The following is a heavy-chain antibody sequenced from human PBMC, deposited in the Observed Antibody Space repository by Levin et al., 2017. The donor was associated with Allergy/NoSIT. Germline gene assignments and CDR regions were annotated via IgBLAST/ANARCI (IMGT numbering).Heavy chain of an antibody. CDR2: IYYSGST. Sequence: RASETLSLTCTVSGGSISSYYWSWIRQPPGKGLEWIGYIYYSGSTNYNPSLKSRVTISVDTSKNQFSLKLSSVTAADTAVYYCARAPGTTVVTPIFDWGQGTLVTVSS. CDR1: GGSISSYY. J-gene: IGHJ4*02. CDR3: ARAPGTTVVTPIFD. V-gene: IGHV4-59*01. D-gene: IGHD4-23*01.